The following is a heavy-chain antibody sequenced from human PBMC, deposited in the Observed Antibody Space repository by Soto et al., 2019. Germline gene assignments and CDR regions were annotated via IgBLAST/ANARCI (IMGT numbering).Heavy chain of an antibody. D-gene: IGHD6-19*01. V-gene: IGHV3-21*01. Sequence: EVQLMESGGGLVKPGGSLRLSCAASGFTFSSYSMNWVRQAPGKGLEWVSSISSSSSYIYYADSVKGRFTISRDNAKNSLYLQMNSLRAEDTAVYYCARVRNIAVAGTHPGSYWGQGTLVTVSS. CDR3: ARVRNIAVAGTHPGSY. CDR1: GFTFSSYS. CDR2: ISSSSSYI. J-gene: IGHJ4*02.